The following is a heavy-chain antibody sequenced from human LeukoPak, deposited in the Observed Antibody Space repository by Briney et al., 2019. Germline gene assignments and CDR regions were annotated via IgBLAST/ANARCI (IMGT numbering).Heavy chain of an antibody. V-gene: IGHV4-59*08. J-gene: IGHJ4*02. Sequence: SETLSLTCTVSGDSIRSYYWSWIRQPPGKGLEWIGYMHYSGSTNYNPSLKGRVTISVDTSKNQFSLKLSSVTAADTAVYYCARGADYYDSSGYLYYFDYWGQGTLVTVSS. CDR1: GDSIRSYY. D-gene: IGHD3-22*01. CDR3: ARGADYYDSSGYLYYFDY. CDR2: MHYSGST.